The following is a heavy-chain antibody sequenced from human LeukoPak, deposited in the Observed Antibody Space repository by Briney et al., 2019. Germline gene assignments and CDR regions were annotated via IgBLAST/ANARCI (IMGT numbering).Heavy chain of an antibody. CDR3: ARSPSYYYGSGSYVRSYYYYYMDV. D-gene: IGHD3-10*01. CDR1: GGSFSGYY. J-gene: IGHJ6*03. V-gene: IGHV4-34*01. Sequence: PSETLSLTCAVYGGSFSGYYWSWIRQPPGKGLEWIGEINHSGSTNYNPSLKSRVTISVDTSKNQLSLKLSSVTAADTAVYYCARSPSYYYGSGSYVRSYYYYYMDVWGKGTTVTVSS. CDR2: INHSGST.